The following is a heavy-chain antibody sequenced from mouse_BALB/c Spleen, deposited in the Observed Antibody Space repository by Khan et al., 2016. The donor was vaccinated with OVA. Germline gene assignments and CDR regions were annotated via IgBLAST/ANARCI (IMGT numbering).Heavy chain of an antibody. Sequence: QVQLKQSGAELVRPGTSVKMSCKAAGYTFTKYWIGWVKQRPGHGLEWIGDIYPGGGNTNYNEKFKGKATLTADTSSSTAYMQLSSLTSEDSAIDYCARPYYYGSTYDTMDDWGQGTSVTVSS. CDR1: GYTFTKYW. D-gene: IGHD1-1*01. V-gene: IGHV1-63*02. CDR2: IYPGGGNT. J-gene: IGHJ4*01. CDR3: ARPYYYGSTYDTMDD.